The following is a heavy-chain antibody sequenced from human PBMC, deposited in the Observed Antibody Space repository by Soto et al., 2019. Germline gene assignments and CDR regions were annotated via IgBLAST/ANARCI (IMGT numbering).Heavy chain of an antibody. CDR1: GFTFSSYA. D-gene: IGHD1-26*01. J-gene: IGHJ4*02. V-gene: IGHV3-23*01. Sequence: PVGSLRLSCAASGFTFSSYAMSWVRQAPGRGLEWVSAISGSGATTYYADSVKGRFTFSRDNSKNTLYLQMNSLRAEDTAIYYCAKPSGGSYPESRVFDSWGQGTRVTVSS. CDR2: ISGSGATT. CDR3: AKPSGGSYPESRVFDS.